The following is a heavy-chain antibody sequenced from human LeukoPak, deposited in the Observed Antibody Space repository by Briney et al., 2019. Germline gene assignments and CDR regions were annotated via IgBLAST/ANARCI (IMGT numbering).Heavy chain of an antibody. D-gene: IGHD2-15*01. CDR3: AKDCSGGSCFDY. CDR2: IWYDGSNK. J-gene: IGHJ4*02. V-gene: IGHV3-33*06. CDR1: GFTFSSYG. Sequence: PGGSLRLSCAASGFTFSSYGMHWVRQAPGKGLEWVAVIWYDGSNKYYVDSVKGRFTISRDNSKNTLYLQMNSLRAEDTAVYYCAKDCSGGSCFDYWGQGTLVTVSS.